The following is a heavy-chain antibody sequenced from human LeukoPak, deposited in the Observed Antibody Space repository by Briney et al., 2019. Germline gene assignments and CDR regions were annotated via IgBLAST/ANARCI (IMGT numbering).Heavy chain of an antibody. V-gene: IGHV4-4*07. CDR1: GSSISSYY. Sequence: PSETLSLTCTVSGSSISSYYWSWIRQPAGKGLEWIGRIYTSGSTNYNPSLKSRVTMSVDTSKNQFSLKLSSVTAADTAVYYCARGKYYYGSGSTNGFDPWGQGTLVTVSS. J-gene: IGHJ5*02. D-gene: IGHD3-10*01. CDR3: ARGKYYYGSGSTNGFDP. CDR2: IYTSGST.